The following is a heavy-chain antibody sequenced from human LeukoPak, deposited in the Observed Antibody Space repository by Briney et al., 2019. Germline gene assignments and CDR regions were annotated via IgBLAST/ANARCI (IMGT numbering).Heavy chain of an antibody. D-gene: IGHD2-8*01. Sequence: SETLSLTCAVSGGSISSSHHYWGWIRQPPGKGLEWIGEINHSGSTNYNPSLKSRVTISVDTSKNQFSLKLSSVTAADTAVYYCARRSMAYWFDPWGQGTLVTVSS. CDR1: GGSISSSHHY. CDR3: ARRSMAYWFDP. CDR2: INHSGST. J-gene: IGHJ5*02. V-gene: IGHV4-39*07.